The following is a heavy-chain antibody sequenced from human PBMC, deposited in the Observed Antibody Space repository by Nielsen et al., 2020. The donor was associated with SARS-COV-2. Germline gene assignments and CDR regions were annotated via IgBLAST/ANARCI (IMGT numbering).Heavy chain of an antibody. J-gene: IGHJ4*02. CDR1: GFTFDDYA. CDR3: ANPYSSGSR. D-gene: IGHD6-19*01. V-gene: IGHV3-9*01. CDR2: ISWNSGSI. Sequence: SLKISCAASGFTFDDYAMHWVRQAPGKGLEWVSGISWNSGSIGYADSVKGRFTISRDNVKNSLYLQMNSLRAEDTALYYCANPYSSGSRWGQGTLVTVSS.